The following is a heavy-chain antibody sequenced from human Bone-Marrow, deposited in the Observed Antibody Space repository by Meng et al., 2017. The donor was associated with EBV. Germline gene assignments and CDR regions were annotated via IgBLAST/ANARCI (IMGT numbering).Heavy chain of an antibody. V-gene: IGHV1-69*06. D-gene: IGHD5-24*01. CDR2: IIPIFGTA. Sequence: QVPCVQAGAEVKRPGASVKVSCKASGGTFSSYAISWVRQAPGQGLEWMGGIIPIFGTANYAQKFQGRVTITADKSTSTAYMELSSLRSEDTAVYYCARDGSVEMASIWGQGTLVTVSS. J-gene: IGHJ4*02. CDR1: GGTFSSYA. CDR3: ARDGSVEMASI.